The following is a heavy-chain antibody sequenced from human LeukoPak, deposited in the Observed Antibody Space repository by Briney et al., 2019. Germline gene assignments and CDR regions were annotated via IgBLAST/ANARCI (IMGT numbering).Heavy chain of an antibody. CDR1: GFTFSSYS. Sequence: PGGSLRLSCAASGFTFSSYSMNWVRQAPGKGLEWVSYISSSSSTIYYADSVKGRFAISRDNAKNSLYLQMNSLRAEDTAVYYCAKATFGGVIALFDYWGQGTLVTVSS. V-gene: IGHV3-48*04. CDR2: ISSSSSTI. D-gene: IGHD3-16*02. J-gene: IGHJ4*02. CDR3: AKATFGGVIALFDY.